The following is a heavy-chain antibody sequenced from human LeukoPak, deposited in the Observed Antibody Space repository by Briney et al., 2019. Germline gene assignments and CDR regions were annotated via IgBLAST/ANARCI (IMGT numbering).Heavy chain of an antibody. V-gene: IGHV3-48*04. J-gene: IGHJ6*03. D-gene: IGHD1-26*01. CDR1: GFTFRSYN. CDR2: ITGGSTTI. Sequence: GGSLRLSCAASGFTFRSYNMNWVRQAPGKGLEWVSYITGGSTTIYYADSVKGRFTISRDNAKNSLYLQMNSLRAEDTAVYYCARTVGATLRSTYYYYYYMDVWGKGTTVTVSS. CDR3: ARTVGATLRSTYYYYYYMDV.